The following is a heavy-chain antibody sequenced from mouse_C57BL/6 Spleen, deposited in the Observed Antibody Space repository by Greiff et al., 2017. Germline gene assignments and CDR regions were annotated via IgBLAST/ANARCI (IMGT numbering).Heavy chain of an antibody. CDR2: IDPEDGET. J-gene: IGHJ4*01. CDR3: ARGAAMDY. Sequence: EVQLQQSGAALVQPGASVKLSCTASGFNIKDSYMHWVKQRTEQGLAWIGRIDPEDGETKYAPKFQGKATITADTSSKTAYLQLSSLTSEDTAVYYCARGAAMDYWGQGTSVTVSS. CDR1: GFNIKDSY. V-gene: IGHV14-2*01.